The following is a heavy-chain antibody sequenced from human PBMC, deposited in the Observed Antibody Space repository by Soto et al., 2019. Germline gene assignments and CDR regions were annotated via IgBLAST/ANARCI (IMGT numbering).Heavy chain of an antibody. J-gene: IGHJ6*02. D-gene: IGHD4-17*01. V-gene: IGHV3-30-3*01. CDR1: GFTFSSYA. Sequence: GGSLRLSCAASGFTFSSYAMHWVRQASGKGLEWVAVISYDGSNKYYADSVKGRFTISRDNSKNTLYLQMNSLRAEDTAVYYCARDGPTVTTYSIFSYYYYYYGMDVWGQGTTVTVSS. CDR2: ISYDGSNK. CDR3: ARDGPTVTTYSIFSYYYYYYGMDV.